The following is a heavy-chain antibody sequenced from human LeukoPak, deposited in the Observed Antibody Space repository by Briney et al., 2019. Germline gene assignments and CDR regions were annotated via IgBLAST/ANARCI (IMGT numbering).Heavy chain of an antibody. CDR2: ISGSGGST. V-gene: IGHV3-23*01. Sequence: PGGSLRLSCAASGFTFSSYAMSWVRQAPGKGLEWVSAISGSGGSTYYADSVKGRFTISRDNAKNSLYLQMNSLRAEDTAVYYCATGGQLVPLSYWGQGTLVTVSS. CDR3: ATGGQLVPLSY. CDR1: GFTFSSYA. J-gene: IGHJ4*02. D-gene: IGHD6-6*01.